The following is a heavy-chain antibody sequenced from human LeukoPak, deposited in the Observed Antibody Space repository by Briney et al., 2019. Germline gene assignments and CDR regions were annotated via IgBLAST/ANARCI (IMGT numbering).Heavy chain of an antibody. J-gene: IGHJ4*02. D-gene: IGHD6-25*01. Sequence: AGGSLRLSCAASGFSFNTYAMSWVRQAPGKGLEWVSAISGSSGSTYYADSVKGRFTISRDNSKNTLYLQMNSLRAEDTAIFYCAKAAAVIPAPGVLFDYWGQGTLVTVSS. V-gene: IGHV3-23*01. CDR1: GFSFNTYA. CDR3: AKAAAVIPAPGVLFDY. CDR2: ISGSSGST.